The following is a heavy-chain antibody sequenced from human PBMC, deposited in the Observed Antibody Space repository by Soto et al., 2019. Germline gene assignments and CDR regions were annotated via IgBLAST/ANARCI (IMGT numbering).Heavy chain of an antibody. Sequence: QVHLVQSGPGGKKPGAQVKVPCRASGSPLPGNYIHWVRQAPGQGLEWMGWVNPDNGGTTSAQKFQGRVTMTRDTSVTTAYMELTRLTSDDTAVYYCARDPRPPSGWLGFWEYGMDVW. V-gene: IGHV1-2*02. CDR3: ARDPRPPSGWLGFWEYGMDV. CDR2: VNPDNGGT. D-gene: IGHD3-3*01. J-gene: IGHJ6*01. CDR1: GSPLPGNY.